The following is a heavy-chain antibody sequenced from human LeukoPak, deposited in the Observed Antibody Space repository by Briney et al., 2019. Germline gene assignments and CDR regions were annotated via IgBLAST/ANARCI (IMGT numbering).Heavy chain of an antibody. D-gene: IGHD3-10*01. J-gene: IGHJ4*02. CDR3: VKDRYVARGDYLDF. Sequence: GGSLRLSCVASGFTFNNYYMTWVRQAPVKGLEWDSTIGGSDGSTYYADSVKGRFTISRDNAKNTQSLQMSSLRTEDTAIYYCVKDRYVARGDYLDFWGQGTLVTVSS. V-gene: IGHV3-23*01. CDR1: GFTFNNYY. CDR2: IGGSDGST.